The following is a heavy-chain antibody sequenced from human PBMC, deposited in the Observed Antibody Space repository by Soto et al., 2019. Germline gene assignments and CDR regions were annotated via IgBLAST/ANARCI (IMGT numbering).Heavy chain of an antibody. D-gene: IGHD6-19*01. V-gene: IGHV1-3*05. J-gene: IGHJ4*02. CDR2: INAGNGNT. CDR1: GYTFTSYA. CDR3: ARVSGWYHLDY. Sequence: QVQLVQSGAEEKKPGASVKVSCKASGYTFTSYAMHWVRQAPGQRLEWMGWINAGNGNTKYSQKFQVRVTITRDTSASTAYIELSSLRSEDTAVYYCARVSGWYHLDYWGQGTLVTVSS.